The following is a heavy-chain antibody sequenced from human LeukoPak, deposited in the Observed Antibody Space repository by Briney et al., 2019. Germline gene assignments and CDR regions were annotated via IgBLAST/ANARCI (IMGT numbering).Heavy chain of an antibody. J-gene: IGHJ4*02. Sequence: GESLKISCKGSGYSFTNYWIAWVRQMPGKGLEWMGITYPGDSDTRYSPSFQGQVTISADKSISTAYLRWSSLEASDTATYYCARSNSGSYFHLDYWGQGTPVTVSS. V-gene: IGHV5-51*01. CDR1: GYSFTNYW. CDR3: ARSNSGSYFHLDY. CDR2: TYPGDSDT. D-gene: IGHD1-26*01.